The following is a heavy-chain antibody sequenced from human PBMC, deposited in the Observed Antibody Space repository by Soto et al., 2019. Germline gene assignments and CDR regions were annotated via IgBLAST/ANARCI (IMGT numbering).Heavy chain of an antibody. CDR3: ARSPPGYCSGGSCYSYYYYGMDV. D-gene: IGHD2-15*01. CDR2: IDWDDDK. V-gene: IGHV2-70*01. J-gene: IGHJ6*02. Sequence: SGPTLVNPTQTLTLTCTFSGFSLSTSGMCVSWIRQPPGKALEWLALIDWDDDKYYSTSLKTRLTISKDTSKNQVVLTMTNMDPVDTATYYCARSPPGYCSGGSCYSYYYYGMDVWGQGTTVTVSS. CDR1: GFSLSTSGMC.